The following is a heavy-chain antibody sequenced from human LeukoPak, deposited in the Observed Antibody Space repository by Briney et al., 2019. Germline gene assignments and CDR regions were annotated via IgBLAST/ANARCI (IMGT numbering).Heavy chain of an antibody. CDR1: GGSISSYY. Sequence: SETLSLTCTVSGGSISSYYWSWIRQPPGKGLEWIGYIYYSGSTNYNPSLKSRVTISVDTSKNQFSLKLSSVTAADTAVYYCARDRGYNYGPFDYWGQGTLVTVSS. CDR3: ARDRGYNYGPFDY. CDR2: IYYSGST. J-gene: IGHJ4*02. D-gene: IGHD5-18*01. V-gene: IGHV4-59*12.